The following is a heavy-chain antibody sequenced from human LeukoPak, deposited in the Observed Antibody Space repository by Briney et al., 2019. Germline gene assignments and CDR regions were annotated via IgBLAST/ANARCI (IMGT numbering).Heavy chain of an antibody. Sequence: PGGSLRLSCAASGFIFSNYIMSWVRQAPGKGLEWVSTIGGSAGSAYYADSVKGRFTVSRGNSKNTIYLQMNGLRVEDTAVYYCAKDRESSSWYFDYWGQGTLVTVSS. V-gene: IGHV3-23*01. CDR1: GFIFSNYI. CDR3: AKDRESSSWYFDY. J-gene: IGHJ4*02. CDR2: IGGSAGSA. D-gene: IGHD6-13*01.